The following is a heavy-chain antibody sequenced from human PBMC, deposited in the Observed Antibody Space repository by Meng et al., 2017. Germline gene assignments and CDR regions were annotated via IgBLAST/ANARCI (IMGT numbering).Heavy chain of an antibody. D-gene: IGHD3-16*01. CDR2: INPNSGGT. V-gene: IGHV1-2*06. Sequence: QVQLGQSVAEVKKPGASVKASCKASGYTVTGYYMHWVRQAPGKGLEWMGRINPNSGGTNYAQKFQGRVTMTRDTSISTAYMELSRLRSDDTAVYYCARSERYVLGFDYWGQGTLVTVSS. J-gene: IGHJ4*02. CDR3: ARSERYVLGFDY. CDR1: GYTVTGYY.